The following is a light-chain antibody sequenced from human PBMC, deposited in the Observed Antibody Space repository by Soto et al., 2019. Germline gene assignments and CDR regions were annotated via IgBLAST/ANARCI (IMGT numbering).Light chain of an antibody. CDR2: GAS. V-gene: IGKV3-20*01. J-gene: IGKJ1*01. CDR3: QQYVKASWT. Sequence: EIVFTQSPATLSLSPGERATLSCRASQSVSSSYLAWYQQKPGQAPRLLIYGASSRATGIPDRFSGSGSGTDFTLTISRLEPEDFAVYYCQQYVKASWTFGLGTKV. CDR1: QSVSSSY.